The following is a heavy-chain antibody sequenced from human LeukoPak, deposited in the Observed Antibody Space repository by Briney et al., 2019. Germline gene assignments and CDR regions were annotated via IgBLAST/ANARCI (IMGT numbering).Heavy chain of an antibody. Sequence: GGSLRLSCAVSGFTFSSYAMHWVRQAPGKGLEWVAVISYDGSNKYYADSVKGRFTISRDNSKNTLYLQMNSLRAEDTAVYYCARDPAYCGGDCYSGYFDYWGQGTLVTVSS. CDR1: GFTFSSYA. J-gene: IGHJ4*02. CDR3: ARDPAYCGGDCYSGYFDY. D-gene: IGHD2-21*02. CDR2: ISYDGSNK. V-gene: IGHV3-30-3*01.